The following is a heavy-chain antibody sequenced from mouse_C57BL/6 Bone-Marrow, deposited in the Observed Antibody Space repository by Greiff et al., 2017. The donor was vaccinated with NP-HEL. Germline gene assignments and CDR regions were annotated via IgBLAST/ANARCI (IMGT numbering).Heavy chain of an antibody. CDR1: GYTFTSYW. CDR3: AIGTNWDVYYYAMDY. D-gene: IGHD4-1*01. V-gene: IGHV1-74*01. Sequence: VKLQQPGAELVKPGASVKVSCKASGYTFTSYWMHWVKQRPGQGLEWIGRIHPSDSDTNYNQKFKGKATLTVDKSSSTAYMQLSSLTSEDSAVYYCAIGTNWDVYYYAMDYWGQGTSVTVSS. CDR2: IHPSDSDT. J-gene: IGHJ4*01.